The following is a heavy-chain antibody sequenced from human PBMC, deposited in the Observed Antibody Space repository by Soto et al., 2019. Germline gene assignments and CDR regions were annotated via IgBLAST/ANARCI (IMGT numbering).Heavy chain of an antibody. CDR3: KWDLEASDP. V-gene: IGHV3-15*01. Sequence: GGSLRLSCAASGFTFSNAWMSWVRQAPGKGLEWVGRIRSKTDGGTTDYAAPVKGRFTISRDDSKDALYLQMNSLKTEDTAVYYCKWDLEASDPWGQGTLVTVSS. CDR2: IRSKTDGGTT. CDR1: GFTFSNAW. J-gene: IGHJ5*02. D-gene: IGHD1-26*01.